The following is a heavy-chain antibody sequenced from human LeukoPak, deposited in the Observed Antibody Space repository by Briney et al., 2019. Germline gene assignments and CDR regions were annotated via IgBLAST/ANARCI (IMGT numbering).Heavy chain of an antibody. CDR2: INPSGGST. D-gene: IGHD5-12*01. Sequence: ASVKVSCKASGYTFTSYYMHWVRQAPGQGLEWMGIINPSGGSTSYAQKFQGRVTMTRDMSTSTVYMELSSLRSEDTAVYYCAREVATISYYYYYMDVWGKGTTVTVSS. CDR1: GYTFTSYY. CDR3: AREVATISYYYYYMDV. V-gene: IGHV1-46*01. J-gene: IGHJ6*03.